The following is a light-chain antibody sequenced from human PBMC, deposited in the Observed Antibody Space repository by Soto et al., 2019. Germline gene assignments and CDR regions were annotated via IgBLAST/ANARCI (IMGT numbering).Light chain of an antibody. CDR3: QQYYSTPPT. J-gene: IGKJ2*01. Sequence: DIVMTQSPDSLAVSLGERATINCKSSQSVLYNSNNKNFLAWYQQKPGQPPKLLIYWASSRESGVPDRFSGSGSGTVFTLTISSLQAEDVAVYYCQQYYSTPPTFGQGTKLEIK. V-gene: IGKV4-1*01. CDR1: QSVLYNSNNKNF. CDR2: WAS.